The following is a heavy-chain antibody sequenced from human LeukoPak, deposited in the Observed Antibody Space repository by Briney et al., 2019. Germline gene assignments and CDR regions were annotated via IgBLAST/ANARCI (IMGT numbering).Heavy chain of an antibody. CDR3: ARAWVPENDFWSGYYVG. CDR1: GYTFTSYY. CDR2: INPSGGST. V-gene: IGHV1-46*01. D-gene: IGHD3-3*01. Sequence: GASVKVSCKASGYTFTSYYMHWVRQAPGQGLEWMGIINPSGGSTSYAQKFQGRVTMTRDTSTSTVYMELSSLRSEDTAVYYCARAWVPENDFWSGYYVGWGQGTLVTVSS. J-gene: IGHJ4*02.